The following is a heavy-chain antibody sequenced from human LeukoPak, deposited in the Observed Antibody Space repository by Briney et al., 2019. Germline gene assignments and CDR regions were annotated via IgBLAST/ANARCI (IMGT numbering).Heavy chain of an antibody. CDR2: ISSSGSTI. J-gene: IGHJ4*02. Sequence: GGSLRLSCAASGFTFSSYEMNWVRQAPGKGLEWVSYISSSGSTIYYADSVKGRFTISRDNAKNSLYLQMNSLGAEDTAVYYCATFPIAAAAPFDYWGQGTLVTVSS. V-gene: IGHV3-48*03. CDR3: ATFPIAAAAPFDY. CDR1: GFTFSSYE. D-gene: IGHD6-13*01.